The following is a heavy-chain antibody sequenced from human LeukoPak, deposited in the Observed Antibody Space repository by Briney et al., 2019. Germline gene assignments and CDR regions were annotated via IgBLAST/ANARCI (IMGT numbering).Heavy chain of an antibody. D-gene: IGHD1-14*01. J-gene: IGHJ4*02. CDR1: GLTFSTSG. V-gene: IGHV3-21*06. CDR2: IGPTGSDR. CDR3: ATETNGRHYDY. Sequence: PGGSLRLSCPASGLTFSTSGFNWVRQAPGKGLEWVASIGPTGSDRYRADSIKGRFTISRDNANNFLYLQMNSLRAEDTAVYYCATETNGRHYDYWGQGTLLTVSS.